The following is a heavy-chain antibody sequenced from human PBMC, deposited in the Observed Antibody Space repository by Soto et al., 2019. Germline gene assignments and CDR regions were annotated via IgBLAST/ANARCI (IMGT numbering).Heavy chain of an antibody. CDR1: GGSISSSNW. D-gene: IGHD6-19*01. Sequence: SETLSRTCAVSGGSISSSNWWSFFRQPPGKGLEWIGEIYHSGSTNYNPSLKSRVTISVDKSKNQFSLKLSSVTAVDTAVYYCARVSEAVAGSWHYFDYWGQGTLVTVSS. CDR3: ARVSEAVAGSWHYFDY. CDR2: IYHSGST. J-gene: IGHJ4*02. V-gene: IGHV4-4*02.